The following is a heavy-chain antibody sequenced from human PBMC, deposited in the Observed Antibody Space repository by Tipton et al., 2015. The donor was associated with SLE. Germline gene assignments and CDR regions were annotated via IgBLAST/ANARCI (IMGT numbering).Heavy chain of an antibody. CDR2: IYYSGST. J-gene: IGHJ2*01. Sequence: TLSLTCTVSGGSISSYYWCWIRQPPGKGLEWIGYIYYSGSTNYNPSLKSRVTISVDTSKNQFSLKLSPATAADPAGYYCARVGAAGIFELWGRGNLVTLSS. CDR3: ARVGAAGIFEL. D-gene: IGHD2-15*01. CDR1: GGSISSYY. V-gene: IGHV4-59*01.